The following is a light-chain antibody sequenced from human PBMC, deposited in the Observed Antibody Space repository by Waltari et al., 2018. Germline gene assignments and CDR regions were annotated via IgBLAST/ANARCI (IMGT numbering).Light chain of an antibody. CDR1: STDVGGYDR. CDR2: DVS. V-gene: IGLV2-18*01. J-gene: IGLJ3*02. Sequence: QSALTQPPSVSGSPGQSVTISCTGISTDVGGYDRVSWYQQSPGTAPKLMISDVSNRPPGVPDRFSGSKSGNTASLTISGLQAEDEADYYCNLYAGSSTLGVFGGGTKLTVL. CDR3: NLYAGSSTLGV.